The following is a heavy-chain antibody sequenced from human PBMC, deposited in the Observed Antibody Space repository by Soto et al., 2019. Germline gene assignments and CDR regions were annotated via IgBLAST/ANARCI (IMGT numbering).Heavy chain of an antibody. CDR2: INHSGST. D-gene: IGHD6-13*01. Sequence: SETLSLTCAVYGGSFSGYYWSWIRQPPGKGLEWIGEINHSGSTNYNPSLKSRVTISVDTSKNQFSLKLSSVTAAETAVYYCASPGIAAAGPFDYWGQGTLVTVSS. CDR1: GGSFSGYY. J-gene: IGHJ4*02. V-gene: IGHV4-34*01. CDR3: ASPGIAAAGPFDY.